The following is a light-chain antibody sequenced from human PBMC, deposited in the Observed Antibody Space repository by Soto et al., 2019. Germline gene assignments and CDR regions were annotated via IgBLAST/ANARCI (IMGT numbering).Light chain of an antibody. CDR2: EVS. CDR1: NIRVGSYNR. J-gene: IGLJ1*01. CDR3: NSYTGSSTYV. Sequence: SAPRFPPPVARATVTGLAISRSGNNIRVGSYNRVSWYQQPPGAAPKLMIYEVSNRPSGVPDRFSGSKSGNTASLTISGLQAEDEADYYCNSYTGSSTYVFGTGTKVTVL. V-gene: IGLV2-18*02.